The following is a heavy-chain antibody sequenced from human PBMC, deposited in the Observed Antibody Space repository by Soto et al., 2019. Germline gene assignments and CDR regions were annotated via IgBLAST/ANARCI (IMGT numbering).Heavy chain of an antibody. CDR1: GFTFTRYN. CDR2: INPSGGTT. D-gene: IGHD2-15*01. V-gene: IGHV1-46*01. CDR3: ARVRGGGSEYFFDY. Sequence: GGSVKVSCKASGFTFTRYNVHWVRQAPGQGLEWMAIINPSGGTTYYVQKFEGRVTLTTDTSTSTVYMELSSLRSDDTAVYYCARVRGGGSEYFFDYWGQGTLVTVS. J-gene: IGHJ4*02.